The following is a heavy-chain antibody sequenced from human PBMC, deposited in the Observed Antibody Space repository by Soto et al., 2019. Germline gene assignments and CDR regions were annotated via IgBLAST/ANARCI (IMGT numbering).Heavy chain of an antibody. CDR3: ARDAARSSFGYYYYYMDV. D-gene: IGHD6-6*01. J-gene: IGHJ6*03. Sequence: GGSLRLSCAASGFTFSSYWMSWVRQAPGKGLEWVANIKQDGSEKYYVDPVKGRFTISRDNAKNSLYLQMNSLRAEDTAVYYCARDAARSSFGYYYYYMDVWGKGTTVTVSS. CDR1: GFTFSSYW. CDR2: IKQDGSEK. V-gene: IGHV3-7*01.